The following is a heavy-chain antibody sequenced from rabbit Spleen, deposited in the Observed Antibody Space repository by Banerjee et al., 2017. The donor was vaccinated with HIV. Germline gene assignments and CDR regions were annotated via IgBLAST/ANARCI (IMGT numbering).Heavy chain of an antibody. Sequence: QEQLEESGGGLVQPEGSLTLTCTASGSSLSSNYWICWVRQAPGKGLEWIACIYVGSSGSTYYATWAKGRFTISKTSSTTVTLQMTSLTVADTATYFCARGGERGLGNGMDLWGPGTLVTVS. D-gene: IGHD5-1*01. CDR2: IYVGSSGST. J-gene: IGHJ6*01. CDR1: GSSLSSNYW. CDR3: ARGGERGLGNGMDL. V-gene: IGHV1S45*01.